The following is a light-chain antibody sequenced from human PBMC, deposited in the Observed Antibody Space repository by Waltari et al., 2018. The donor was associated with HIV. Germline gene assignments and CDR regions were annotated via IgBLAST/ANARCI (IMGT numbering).Light chain of an antibody. CDR2: GAS. V-gene: IGKV3-20*01. CDR1: QRVTNNY. Sequence: EIVLAQSPGTLSLSPGERATLSCRASQRVTNNYLVWYQHKPGQAPRLLIYGASNRATGIPDRFSGSGSGTDFTLTISRLEPEDFAVYFCHQYGSSPTFGPGTKVDI. CDR3: HQYGSSPT. J-gene: IGKJ3*01.